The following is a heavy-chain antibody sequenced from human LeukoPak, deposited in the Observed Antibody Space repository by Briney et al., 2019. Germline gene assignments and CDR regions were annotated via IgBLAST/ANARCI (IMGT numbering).Heavy chain of an antibody. D-gene: IGHD3-22*01. Sequence: GGSLRLSCAASGFSFTNYWMHWVRQAPGKGLVWVSHINSDGSATRYADSVKGRFTISRDNAMNTLYLQMNSLRGEDTAVYYCAKELYYYDSSGYALDYWGQGTLVTVSS. CDR2: INSDGSAT. J-gene: IGHJ4*02. CDR3: AKELYYYDSSGYALDY. CDR1: GFSFTNYW. V-gene: IGHV3-74*01.